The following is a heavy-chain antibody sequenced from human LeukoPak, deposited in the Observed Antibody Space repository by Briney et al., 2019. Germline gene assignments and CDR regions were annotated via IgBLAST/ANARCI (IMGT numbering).Heavy chain of an antibody. CDR2: IISSGNTI. Sequence: GGSLRLSCAASGFTFSSYEMNWVRQAPGKGLEWLSYIISSGNTIYYADSVKGRFTISRDNAKNSLYLQMHSLRAEDTAVYYYARDLRDPRLYFDDWGQGTLVTVSS. J-gene: IGHJ4*02. CDR3: ARDLRDPRLYFDD. D-gene: IGHD5-12*01. V-gene: IGHV3-48*03. CDR1: GFTFSSYE.